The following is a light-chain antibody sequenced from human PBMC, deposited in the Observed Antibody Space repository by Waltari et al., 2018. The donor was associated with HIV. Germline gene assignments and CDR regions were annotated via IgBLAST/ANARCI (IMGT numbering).Light chain of an antibody. J-gene: IGLJ3*02. CDR2: DDR. CDR1: NIGSRS. V-gene: IGLV3-21*01. Sequence: YELTQPPSVSVAPGETATITCGGENIGSRSVHWYQQKPGQAPILVIFDDRDRPSGIPERFSGSNSGNTATLTINRVEVGDEADYYCQLWHSVGDMGVFGGGTKLTVL. CDR3: QLWHSVGDMGV.